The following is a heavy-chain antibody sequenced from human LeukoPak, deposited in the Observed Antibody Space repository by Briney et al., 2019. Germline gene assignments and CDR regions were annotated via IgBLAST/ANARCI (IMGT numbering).Heavy chain of an antibody. CDR3: AKGVVAVTAMNYFDY. V-gene: IGHV3-30*04. J-gene: IGHJ4*02. CDR2: ISYDGSNK. CDR1: GFTFSSYA. D-gene: IGHD2-21*02. Sequence: GSLRLSCAASGFTFSSYAMHWVRQAPGKGLEWVAVISYDGSNKYYADSVKGRFTISRDSSKNTLYLQMNSLRAEDTAVYYCAKGVVAVTAMNYFDYWGQGTLVTVSS.